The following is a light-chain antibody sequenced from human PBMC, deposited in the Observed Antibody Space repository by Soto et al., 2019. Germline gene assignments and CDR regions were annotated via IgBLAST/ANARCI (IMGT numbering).Light chain of an antibody. CDR1: QSISSW. CDR3: QQSNAFWT. Sequence: DIQMTQSPSTLSASVGDRVTITYRASQSISSWLAWYQQKPGKAPKLLIYDVSSLGSGVPSRFFGSGSGTEFTLTISSLQPDDFATYYCQQSNAFWTFGQGTKVEIK. CDR2: DVS. V-gene: IGKV1-5*01. J-gene: IGKJ1*01.